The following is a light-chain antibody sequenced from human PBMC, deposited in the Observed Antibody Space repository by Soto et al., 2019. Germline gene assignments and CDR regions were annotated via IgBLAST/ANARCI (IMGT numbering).Light chain of an antibody. CDR3: SSFTTTSTLV. V-gene: IGLV2-14*01. Sequence: QSVLTQPAAVSGSPGQSITISCTGTISDIGLYNYVSWYQQHPGKAPKLVIYEVSNRPSGVSDRFSGSKSDNTASLTISGLQAEDEANYYCSSFTTTSTLVFGAGTRSPS. CDR1: ISDIGLYNY. J-gene: IGLJ1*01. CDR2: EVS.